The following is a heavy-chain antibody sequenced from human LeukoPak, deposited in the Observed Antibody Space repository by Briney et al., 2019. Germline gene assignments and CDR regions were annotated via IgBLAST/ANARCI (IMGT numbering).Heavy chain of an antibody. CDR3: ASPSDEYSSGWYGSALNY. D-gene: IGHD6-19*01. Sequence: SETLSLTCAVYGGSFSGYYWSWIRPPPGKGLEWIGEINHSGSTNYNPALKSRVTISVDTSKNQFSLKLSSVTAADTAVDYCASPSDEYSSGWYGSALNYWGQGTLVTVSS. CDR1: GGSFSGYY. CDR2: INHSGST. V-gene: IGHV4-34*01. J-gene: IGHJ4*02.